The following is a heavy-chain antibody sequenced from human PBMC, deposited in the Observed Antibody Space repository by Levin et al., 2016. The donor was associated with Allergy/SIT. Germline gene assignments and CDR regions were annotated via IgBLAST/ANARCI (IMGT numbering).Heavy chain of an antibody. D-gene: IGHD3-16*01. Sequence: VRQAPGKGLEWVSAISGSGGSTYYADSVKGRFTISRDNSKNTLYLQMNSLRAEDTAVYYCAKGQGAYYYYGMDVWGQGTTVTVSS. CDR2: ISGSGGST. CDR3: AKGQGAYYYYGMDV. V-gene: IGHV3-23*01. J-gene: IGHJ6*02.